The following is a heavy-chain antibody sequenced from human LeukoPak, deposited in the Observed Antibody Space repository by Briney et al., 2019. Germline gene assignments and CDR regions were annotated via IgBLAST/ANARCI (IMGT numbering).Heavy chain of an antibody. D-gene: IGHD2-15*01. J-gene: IGHJ4*02. CDR3: ANGDCRGGRCSSGAH. CDR1: GFTFRSYG. V-gene: IGHV3-30*02. CDR2: TRDDASKT. Sequence: HPGGSLRLSCTGPGFTFRSYGMHRVRQAPGKGLEWVAYTRDDASKTWYGGSVKGRFTISRDNSKNTLYLHMNSVRGEDTAMYYCANGDCRGGRCSSGAHWGQGTLVTVSS.